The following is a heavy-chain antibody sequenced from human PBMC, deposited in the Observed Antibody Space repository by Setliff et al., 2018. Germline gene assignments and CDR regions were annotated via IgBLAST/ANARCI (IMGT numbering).Heavy chain of an antibody. D-gene: IGHD6-19*01. CDR1: GYSISSGYY. CDR3: AREQWLDPPGYYYMDV. Sequence: PSETLSLTCAVSGYSISSGYYWSWIRQPAGKGLEWIGHIYIGGSANYNPSLKSRVTMSIDTSKSQFSLKLNSVTAADMAVYYCAREQWLDPPGYYYMDVWAKGTTVTVSS. CDR2: IYIGGSA. J-gene: IGHJ6*03. V-gene: IGHV4-4*07.